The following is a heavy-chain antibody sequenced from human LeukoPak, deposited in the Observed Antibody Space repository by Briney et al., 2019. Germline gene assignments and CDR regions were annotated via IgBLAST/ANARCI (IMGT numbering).Heavy chain of an antibody. CDR3: ARDYSGNSRYNWFDP. Sequence: PSETLSLTCTVSGGSISSGGYYWSWIRQHPGKGLEWIGYIYYSGSTYYNPSLKSRVTISVDTSKNQFSLKLSSVTAADTAVYYCARDYSGNSRYNWFDPWGQGTLVTVSS. D-gene: IGHD4-23*01. CDR2: IYYSGST. J-gene: IGHJ5*02. CDR1: GGSISSGGYY. V-gene: IGHV4-31*03.